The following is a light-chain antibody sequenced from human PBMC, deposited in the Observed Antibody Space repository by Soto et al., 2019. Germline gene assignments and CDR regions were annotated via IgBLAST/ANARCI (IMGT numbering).Light chain of an antibody. J-gene: IGKJ1*01. Sequence: DIQMTQSPSSLSASVGDSVTISCRAGQSISSYLNWYQPKPGKAPNLLIYAASSLQSGVPSRFSGSGSGTDFTLTIRGLQPEDFATYYCQQSFSIPWTFGLGTKVASK. V-gene: IGKV1-39*01. CDR3: QQSFSIPWT. CDR1: QSISSY. CDR2: AAS.